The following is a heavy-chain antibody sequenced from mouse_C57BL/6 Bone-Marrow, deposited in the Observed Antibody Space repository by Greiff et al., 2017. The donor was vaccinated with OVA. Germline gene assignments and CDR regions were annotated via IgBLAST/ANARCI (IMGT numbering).Heavy chain of an antibody. CDR2: IYPGSGST. CDR1: GYTFTSYW. V-gene: IGHV1-55*01. D-gene: IGHD1-1*01. J-gene: IGHJ1*03. CDR3: ARTYYDGSSLHWYFDV. Sequence: VQLQQSGAELVKPGASVKMSCKASGYTFTSYWITWVKQRPGQGLEWIGDIYPGSGSTNYNEKFKSKATLTVDTSSSTAYMQLSSLTSEDSAVYYCARTYYDGSSLHWYFDVWGTGTTVTVSS.